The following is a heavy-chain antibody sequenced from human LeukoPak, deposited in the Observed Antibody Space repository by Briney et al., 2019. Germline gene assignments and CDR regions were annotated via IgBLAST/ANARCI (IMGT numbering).Heavy chain of an antibody. J-gene: IGHJ4*02. Sequence: GGSLRLSCAASGFTVSNNYMHWVRQAPGKGLEWVSVIYSGGSTYYAESMKGRFTISRDNSKNTLYLQMNSLRAEDTAVYYCASAKLDCSSTSCTFDYWGQGTLVTVSS. V-gene: IGHV3-66*02. D-gene: IGHD2-2*01. CDR3: ASAKLDCSSTSCTFDY. CDR1: GFTVSNNY. CDR2: IYSGGST.